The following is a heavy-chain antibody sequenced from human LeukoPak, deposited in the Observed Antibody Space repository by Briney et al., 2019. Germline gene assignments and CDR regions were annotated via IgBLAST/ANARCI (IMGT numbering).Heavy chain of an antibody. CDR2: IYHTGST. CDR3: ASRKLGNDY. D-gene: IGHD7-27*01. V-gene: IGHV4-59*02. Sequence: SETLSLTCTISGGSVRHYYWSWIPQSPGKGLEWIGYIYHTGSTSYSPSLKSRVTIPTDTSQNQFSLKLSSVTAADTSVYYCASRKLGNDYWGQGTLVTVSS. J-gene: IGHJ4*02. CDR1: GGSVRHYY.